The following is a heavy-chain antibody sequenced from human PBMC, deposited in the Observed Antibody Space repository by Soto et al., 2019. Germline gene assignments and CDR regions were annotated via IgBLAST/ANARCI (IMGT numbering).Heavy chain of an antibody. Sequence: GGSLRLSCAASGFTFSSYAMSWVRQAPGKGLEWVSAISGSGGSTYYADSVKGRFTISRDNSKNTLYLQMNSLRAEYTAVYYCAKARAQYYDFWSGYPVDYWGQGT. CDR1: GFTFSSYA. D-gene: IGHD3-3*01. CDR2: ISGSGGST. V-gene: IGHV3-23*01. J-gene: IGHJ4*02. CDR3: AKARAQYYDFWSGYPVDY.